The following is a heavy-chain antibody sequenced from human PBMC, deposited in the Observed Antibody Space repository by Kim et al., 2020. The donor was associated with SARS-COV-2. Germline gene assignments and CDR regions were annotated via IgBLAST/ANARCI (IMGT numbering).Heavy chain of an antibody. J-gene: IGHJ3*02. Sequence: SVKVSCKASGGTFSSYAISWVRQAPGQGLEWMGRIIPILGIANYAQKFQGRVTITADKSTSTAYMELSSLRSEDTAVYYCARVLVAYCGGDCWISDAFDIWGQGTMVTVSS. V-gene: IGHV1-69*04. D-gene: IGHD2-21*02. CDR2: IIPILGIA. CDR3: ARVLVAYCGGDCWISDAFDI. CDR1: GGTFSSYA.